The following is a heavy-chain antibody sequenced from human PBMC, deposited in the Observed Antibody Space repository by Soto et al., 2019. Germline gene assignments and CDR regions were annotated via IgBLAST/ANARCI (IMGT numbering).Heavy chain of an antibody. CDR1: GFTFSSYA. D-gene: IGHD3-10*01. CDR3: ARDHVGRNGSGSIINWFDP. CDR2: ISYDGSNK. J-gene: IGHJ5*02. Sequence: QVQLVESGGGVVQPGRSLRLSCAASGFTFSSYAMHWVRQAPGKGLEWVAVISYDGSNKYYADSVKGRFTISRDNSKNTLYLQMNSLRAEDTAVYYCARDHVGRNGSGSIINWFDPWGQGTLVTVSS. V-gene: IGHV3-30-3*01.